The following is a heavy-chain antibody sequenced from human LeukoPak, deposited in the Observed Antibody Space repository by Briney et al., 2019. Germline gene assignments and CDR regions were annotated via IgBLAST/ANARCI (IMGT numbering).Heavy chain of an antibody. J-gene: IGHJ4*02. D-gene: IGHD5-24*01. Sequence: GESLKISCKGSGHSFTTYWIAWVRQMPGIGLEWMGIISPGDSDTRYSPSFQGQVTISADKSISTAYLQWSSLKASDTAIYYCARYLRWLQSPDPPDDFWGQGTLVTVSS. CDR3: ARYLRWLQSPDPPDDF. CDR2: ISPGDSDT. CDR1: GHSFTTYW. V-gene: IGHV5-51*01.